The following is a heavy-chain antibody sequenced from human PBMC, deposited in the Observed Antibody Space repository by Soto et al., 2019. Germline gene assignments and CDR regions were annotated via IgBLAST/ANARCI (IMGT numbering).Heavy chain of an antibody. J-gene: IGHJ2*01. CDR2: IYDSGST. D-gene: IGHD4-17*01. V-gene: IGHV4-30-4*01. CDR3: ARAVIPLTTDWYFDL. CDR1: GGSISGGVGGLYY. Sequence: QLQLRESGPGLVKPSETLSLTCTVSGGSISGGVGGLYYWSWIRQPPGEGLEGIGYIYDSGSTYYKPSPKSRVTISVDTSKNQFSLRLSSVTAADTAVYYCARAVIPLTTDWYFDLWGRGTLVTVSS.